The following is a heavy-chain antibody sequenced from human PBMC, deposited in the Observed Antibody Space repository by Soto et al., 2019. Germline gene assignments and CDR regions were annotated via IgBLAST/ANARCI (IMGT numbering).Heavy chain of an antibody. CDR2: INPSGGST. Sequence: ASVKVSFKASGYTFTSYYMHWVRQAPGQGLEWMGIINPSGGSTSYAQKFQGRVTMTRDTSTSTVYMELSSLRSEDTAVYYCARDFLMATITDYYYGMDVWGQGTTVTVSS. V-gene: IGHV1-46*01. CDR1: GYTFTSYY. CDR3: ARDFLMATITDYYYGMDV. D-gene: IGHD5-12*01. J-gene: IGHJ6*02.